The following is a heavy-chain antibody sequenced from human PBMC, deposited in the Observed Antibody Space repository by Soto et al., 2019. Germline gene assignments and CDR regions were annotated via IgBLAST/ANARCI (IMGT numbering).Heavy chain of an antibody. CDR2: ISSSSSTI. CDR1: GFTFSSYS. D-gene: IGHD3-22*01. CDR3: ARAPSRFTMIVVPFFFDI. V-gene: IGHV3-48*02. Sequence: GGSLRLSCAASGFTFSSYSMNWVRQAPGKGLEWVSYISSSSSTIYYADSVKGRFTISRDNAKNSLYLQMNSLRDEDTAVYYCARAPSRFTMIVVPFFFDIWGQGTMVTVSS. J-gene: IGHJ3*02.